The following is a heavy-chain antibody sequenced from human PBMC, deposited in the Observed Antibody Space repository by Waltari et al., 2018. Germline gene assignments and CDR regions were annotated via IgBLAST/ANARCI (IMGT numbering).Heavy chain of an antibody. CDR2: IYHSGNT. J-gene: IGHJ4*02. Sequence: QVRLQESGPGLVKPLETLSLTCTVSGNSISSPYYWGWIRQPPGKGLEWIGNIYHSGNTYYNPSLKSRVTLSVDTSKNQFSLKLNSVTAADTAVYYCARGPPIVGAMDYWGQGTLVTVSS. CDR1: GNSISSPYY. D-gene: IGHD1-26*01. CDR3: ARGPPIVGAMDY. V-gene: IGHV4-38-2*02.